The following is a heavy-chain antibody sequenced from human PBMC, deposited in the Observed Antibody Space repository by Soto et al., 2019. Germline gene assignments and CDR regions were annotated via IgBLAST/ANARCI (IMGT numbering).Heavy chain of an antibody. D-gene: IGHD3-22*01. CDR1: GYTFTSYG. CDR2: ISAYNGNT. V-gene: IGHV1-18*01. CDR3: ARDPGDSSGYYQNWFDP. J-gene: IGHJ5*02. Sequence: GASVKVSCKASGYTFTSYGISWVRQAPGQGLEWMGWISAYNGNTNYAQKLQGRVTMTTDTSTSTAYMELSSLRSDDTAVYYCARDPGDSSGYYQNWFDPWGQGTLVTVSS.